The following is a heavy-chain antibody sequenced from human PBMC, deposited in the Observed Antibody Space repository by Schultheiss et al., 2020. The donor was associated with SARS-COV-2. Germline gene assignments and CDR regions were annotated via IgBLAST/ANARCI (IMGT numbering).Heavy chain of an antibody. J-gene: IGHJ5*02. CDR1: GGSINSDSFY. CDR3: ARAIWVVVAADNWFDP. CDR2: FSTTGST. D-gene: IGHD2-15*01. Sequence: SETLSLTCSVSGGSINSDSFYWNWIRQPAGKGLEWIGRFSTTGSTNYNPSLKSRVTISVDKSKNQFSLSLSSVTAADTAVYYCARAIWVVVAADNWFDPWGQGTLVTVSS. V-gene: IGHV4-61*02.